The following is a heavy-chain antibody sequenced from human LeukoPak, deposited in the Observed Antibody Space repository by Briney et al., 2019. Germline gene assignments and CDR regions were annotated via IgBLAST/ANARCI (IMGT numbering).Heavy chain of an antibody. V-gene: IGHV3-7*01. CDR2: INQDGTEK. Sequence: GGYLRLSCAASGFTFTTYWMSWVRQAPGKGLEWVANINQDGTEKHYVDTVKGRFTISRDNAKNSLYLQMNSLRVEDTAVYYCAKVAKYYYGSETYYFFEHWGQGTPVTASS. CDR3: AKVAKYYYGSETYYFFEH. D-gene: IGHD3-10*01. J-gene: IGHJ4*02. CDR1: GFTFTTYW.